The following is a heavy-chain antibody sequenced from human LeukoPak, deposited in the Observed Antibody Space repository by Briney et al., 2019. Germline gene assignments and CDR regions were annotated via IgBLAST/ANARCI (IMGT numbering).Heavy chain of an antibody. CDR1: GFTFSSYS. Sequence: GGSLRLSCAASGFTFSSYSMSWVRQPPGKGLEWVSSISSSSSYIYYADSVKGRFTISRDNAKNSLYLQMNSLRAEDTAVYYCARDYSNYYYYYYMDVWGKGTTVTVSS. CDR3: ARDYSNYYYYYYMDV. CDR2: ISSSSSYI. V-gene: IGHV3-21*01. D-gene: IGHD4-11*01. J-gene: IGHJ6*03.